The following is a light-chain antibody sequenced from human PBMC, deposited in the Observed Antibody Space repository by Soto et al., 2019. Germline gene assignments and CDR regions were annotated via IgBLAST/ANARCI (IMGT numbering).Light chain of an antibody. CDR2: GAS. CDR1: QGISKY. J-gene: IGKJ4*01. Sequence: DIQMTQSPSAMSASVGDRVTITCRASQGISKYLAWFQQKPGKVPKRLIYGASSLQSGVPSRFSGSGSGTEFTLTISNLQPEDFATYYCLQHKSYPLTFGGGTKV. CDR3: LQHKSYPLT. V-gene: IGKV1-17*03.